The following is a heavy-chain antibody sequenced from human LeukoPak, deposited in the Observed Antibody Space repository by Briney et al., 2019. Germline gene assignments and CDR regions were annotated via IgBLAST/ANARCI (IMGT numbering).Heavy chain of an antibody. D-gene: IGHD2-21*01. CDR3: VKDPRDTYGTNWFVS. CDR1: GFSFGNYA. J-gene: IGHJ5*01. Sequence: GGSLRLSCVASGFSFGNYAMSWVRQAPGKGLQWVSQISGTGGATWYAGFARDRFTISRDNSKKTLYLQMSGLRVGDTAMYYCVKDPRDTYGTNWFVSWGQGTLLIVSS. CDR2: ISGTGGAT. V-gene: IGHV3-23*01.